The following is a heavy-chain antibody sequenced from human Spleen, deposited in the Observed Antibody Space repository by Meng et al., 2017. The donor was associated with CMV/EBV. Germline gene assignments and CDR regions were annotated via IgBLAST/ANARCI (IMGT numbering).Heavy chain of an antibody. CDR3: ARGTVPHISAVDY. Sequence: QVQLQESGPGLVKPSQSLSLTCTVSGGSISSGDYYWSWVRQPPGKGLEWIGYISYSEYTYYNPSLKSRVTISLDTSKNQFSLRLSSVTAADTAVYYCARGTVPHISAVDYWGQGTLVTVSS. CDR1: GGSISSGDYY. CDR2: ISYSEYT. V-gene: IGHV4-30-4*01. J-gene: IGHJ4*02. D-gene: IGHD4-17*01.